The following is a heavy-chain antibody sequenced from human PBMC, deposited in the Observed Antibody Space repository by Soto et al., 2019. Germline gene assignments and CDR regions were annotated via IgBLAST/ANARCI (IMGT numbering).Heavy chain of an antibody. CDR3: ARASRYCSGGSCYSRPPYYYYMDV. CDR2: IYHSGST. J-gene: IGHJ6*03. CDR1: SGSISSSNW. D-gene: IGHD2-15*01. V-gene: IGHV4-4*02. Sequence: SETLSLTCAVSSGSISSSNWWSWVRQPPGKGLEWIGEIYHSGSTNYNPSLKSRVTISVDKSKNQFSLKLSSVTAADTAVYYCARASRYCSGGSCYSRPPYYYYMDVWGKGTTVTVSS.